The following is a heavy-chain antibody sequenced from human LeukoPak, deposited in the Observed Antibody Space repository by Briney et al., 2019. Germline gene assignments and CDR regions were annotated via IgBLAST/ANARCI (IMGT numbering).Heavy chain of an antibody. CDR3: AKDGLRTANSYIDV. CDR1: GFTLRNYG. CDR2: ISGSGGTT. J-gene: IGHJ6*02. Sequence: PGGSLRLSCAASGFTLRNYGMSWVRQAPGKGLEWVSGISGSGGTTKYADSVKGRFTISRDNSKSTVYLQLNSLRAEDTAVYYCAKDGLRTANSYIDVWGQGTTVTVSS. D-gene: IGHD5-18*01. V-gene: IGHV3-23*01.